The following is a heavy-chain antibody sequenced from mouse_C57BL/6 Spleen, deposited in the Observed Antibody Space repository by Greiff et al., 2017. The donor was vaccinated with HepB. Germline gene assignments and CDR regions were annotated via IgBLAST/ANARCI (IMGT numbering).Heavy chain of an antibody. CDR3: ARNCDEGY. CDR2: INPSSGYT. Sequence: QVQLKESGAELARPGASVKMSCKASGYTFTSYTMHWVKQRPGQGLEWIGYINPSSGYTKYNQKFKDKATLTADKSSSTAYMQLSSLTSEDSAVYYCARNCDEGYWGQGTTLTVSS. V-gene: IGHV1-4*01. D-gene: IGHD4-1*01. CDR1: GYTFTSYT. J-gene: IGHJ2*01.